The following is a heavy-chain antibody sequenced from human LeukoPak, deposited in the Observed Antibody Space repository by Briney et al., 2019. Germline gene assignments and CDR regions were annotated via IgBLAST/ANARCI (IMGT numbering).Heavy chain of an antibody. J-gene: IGHJ4*02. D-gene: IGHD1-26*01. CDR2: MYYSAST. CDR3: ARAAWVGATWGHFDY. CDR1: GGSISSGDYY. V-gene: IGHV4-39*07. Sequence: SETLSLTCTVSGGSISSGDYYWGWIRQPPGKGLEWIGNMYYSASTYYNSSLKSRVTISIDTSKNQLSLKLNSVTAADTAVYYCARAAWVGATWGHFDYWGQGTLVTVSS.